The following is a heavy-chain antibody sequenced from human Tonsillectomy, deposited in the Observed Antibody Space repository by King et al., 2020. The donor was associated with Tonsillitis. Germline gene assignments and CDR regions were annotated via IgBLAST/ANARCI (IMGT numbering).Heavy chain of an antibody. J-gene: IGHJ5*02. CDR1: GFSLSTSGVS. CDR2: IYWDDDK. D-gene: IGHD1-1*01. V-gene: IGHV2-5*02. CDR3: AHRPTKIQLWLYNWFDP. Sequence: ITLKESGPTLVKPTQTLTLTCTCSGFSLSTSGVSVGWIRQPPGKALEWLALIYWDDDKRYNPSPKNRLTITKDTSKNQVVLTMTNMDPVDTATYFCAHRPTKIQLWLYNWFDPWGQGTLVTVSS.